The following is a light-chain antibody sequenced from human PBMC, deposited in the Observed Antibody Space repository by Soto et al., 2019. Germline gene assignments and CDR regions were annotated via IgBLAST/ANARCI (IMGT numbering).Light chain of an antibody. CDR3: QQYTNTNNPWM. Sequence: DITVTQSPATLSASLSDRVTIXCLASQTVSTWMAWYQQKPGKAPKLLVYDASTLQSGVASRFSGSGSGTEFTLIISGLQPDDSATYYCQQYTNTNNPWMFGQGTKVDI. J-gene: IGKJ1*01. V-gene: IGKV1-5*01. CDR1: QTVSTW. CDR2: DAS.